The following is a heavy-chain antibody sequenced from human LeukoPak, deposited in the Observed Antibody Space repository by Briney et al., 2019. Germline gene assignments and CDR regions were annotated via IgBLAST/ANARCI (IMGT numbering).Heavy chain of an antibody. Sequence: PWGSLRLSCAASGLTFSSHWMHWVRQAPGKGLEWVSVIYSGGSTYYADSVKGRFTISRDNSKNTLYLQMNSLRAEDTAVYYCARGANYGDYVGYWGQGTLVTVSS. J-gene: IGHJ4*02. V-gene: IGHV3-53*01. CDR3: ARGANYGDYVGY. D-gene: IGHD4/OR15-4a*01. CDR1: GLTFSSHW. CDR2: IYSGGST.